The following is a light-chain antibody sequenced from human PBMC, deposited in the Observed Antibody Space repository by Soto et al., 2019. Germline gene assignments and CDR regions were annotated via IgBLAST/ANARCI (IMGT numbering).Light chain of an antibody. CDR3: QQYYSTFLT. Sequence: DIVMTQSPDSLAVSLGERATINCKSSQSVLYSSNNKNCLAWYQQKPGQPPKLLIYWASTRESGVPDRFSASGYGTDFTLTNTSLQAEDVAVYYCQQYYSTFLTFGGGTKVEIK. J-gene: IGKJ4*01. V-gene: IGKV4-1*01. CDR2: WAS. CDR1: QSVLYSSNNKNC.